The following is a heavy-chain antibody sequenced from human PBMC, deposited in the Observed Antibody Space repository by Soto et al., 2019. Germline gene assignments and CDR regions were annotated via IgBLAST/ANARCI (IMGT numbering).Heavy chain of an antibody. J-gene: IGHJ6*04. Sequence: SETLSLTCTVSYGSIRTGGYYWSWLRPHPGKGVEWIGYTYYSGNTYYKPYRQSRVLISINMSRNQFSLKLNSVTAEDAAVYFCARGSTMTIYGLDVWGKGTTVTVSS. CDR1: YGSIRTGGYY. CDR2: TYYSGNT. CDR3: ARGSTMTIYGLDV. V-gene: IGHV4-31*03. D-gene: IGHD1-1*01.